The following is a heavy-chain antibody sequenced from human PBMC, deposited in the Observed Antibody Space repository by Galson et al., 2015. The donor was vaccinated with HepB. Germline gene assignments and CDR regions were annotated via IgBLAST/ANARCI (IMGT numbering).Heavy chain of an antibody. CDR3: TRRLITMVREGYGMDV. CDR2: IRSKANSYAT. Sequence: SLRLSCAASGFTFSDSAMHWVRQASGKGLEWVGRIRSKANSYATAYAASVKGRFTISRDDSKNTAYLQMNSLKTEDTAVYYCTRRLITMVREGYGMDVWGQGTTVTVSS. D-gene: IGHD3-10*01. V-gene: IGHV3-73*01. CDR1: GFTFSDSA. J-gene: IGHJ6*02.